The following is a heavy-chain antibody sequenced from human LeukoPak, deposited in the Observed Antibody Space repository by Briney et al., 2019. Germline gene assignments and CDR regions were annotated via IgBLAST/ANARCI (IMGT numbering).Heavy chain of an antibody. CDR2: IYYSGST. CDR1: GGSISSYY. Sequence: SETLSLTCTVSGGSISSYYWSWIRQPPGKGLEWIGYIYYSGSTNYNPSLKSRVTISVDTSKNQFSLKLSSVTAADTAVYYCARDRKTYYYYYMDVWGKGTTVTVSS. CDR3: ARDRKTYYYYYMDV. V-gene: IGHV4-59*01. J-gene: IGHJ6*03.